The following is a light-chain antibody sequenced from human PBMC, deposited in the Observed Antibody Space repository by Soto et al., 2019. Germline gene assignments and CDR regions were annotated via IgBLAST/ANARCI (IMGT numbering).Light chain of an antibody. J-gene: IGKJ5*01. CDR3: QQGDSFPVT. V-gene: IGKV1D-12*01. CDR2: AAS. CDR1: QGIGRW. Sequence: DVQMTQYPSSVSASVGDRVTITCRASQGIGRWLAWYQQRPGKAPSFLIYAASSLQGGDPSRFRGSGSGTDFTLTISNLQPEDFATYFCQQGDSFPVTFGPGTRLEMK.